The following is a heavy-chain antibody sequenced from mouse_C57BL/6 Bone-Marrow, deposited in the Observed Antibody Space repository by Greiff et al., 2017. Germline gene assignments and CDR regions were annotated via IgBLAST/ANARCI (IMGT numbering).Heavy chain of an antibody. J-gene: IGHJ2*01. CDR2: IDPENGDT. CDR3: TLSQALFDY. D-gene: IGHD3-2*02. Sequence: VQLQQSGAELVRPGASVKLSCTASGFNIKDDYMHWVKQRPEQGLEWIGWIDPENGDTEYASKFQGKATITADTSSNTAYLQLSSLTSEDTAVYYCTLSQALFDYWGQGTTLTVSS. CDR1: GFNIKDDY. V-gene: IGHV14-4*01.